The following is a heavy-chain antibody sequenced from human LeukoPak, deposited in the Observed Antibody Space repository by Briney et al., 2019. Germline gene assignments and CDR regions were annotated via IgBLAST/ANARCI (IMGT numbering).Heavy chain of an antibody. CDR3: ARVLGGTLDQGGFDY. CDR1: GFPFSSYS. D-gene: IGHD1-7*01. J-gene: IGHJ4*02. V-gene: IGHV3-21*01. Sequence: GSLSLSCAASGFPFSSYSMNWVRPAPGKGLEWVSSISSSSSYIYYADSVKGRFTISRDNAKNSLYQQMNSLRAEDTAVYYCARVLGGTLDQGGFDYWGQGTLVTVSS. CDR2: ISSSSSYI.